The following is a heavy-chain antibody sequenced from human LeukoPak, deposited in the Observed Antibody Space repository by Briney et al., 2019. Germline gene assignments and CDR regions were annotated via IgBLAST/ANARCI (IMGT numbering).Heavy chain of an antibody. CDR3: AMSGSGSYSL. D-gene: IGHD3-10*01. J-gene: IGHJ4*02. CDR2: TYYRSRWYT. CDR1: GDSVSSNSAA. Sequence: SQTLSLTCAISGDSVSSNSAAWNWIRQTPSRGLEWLGRTYYRSRWYTDYGVAVKGRITIKPDTSENQLSLQVNSVTPEDTAVYFCAMSGSGSYSLWGQGTLVTVSS. V-gene: IGHV6-1*01.